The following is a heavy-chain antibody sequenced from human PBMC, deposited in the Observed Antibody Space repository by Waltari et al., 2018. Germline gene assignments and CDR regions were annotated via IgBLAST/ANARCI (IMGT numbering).Heavy chain of an antibody. CDR2: VAREDEES. CDR3: ARDSRIAGTIGYFDY. CDR1: GYTFTDYY. V-gene: IGHV1-69-2*01. Sequence: EVQLVQSGAEVKKPGATVKISCKASGYTFTDYYMHWVQQAPGKGLEWMGRVAREDEESIYAEKFKGRVTITADTATDTAYMELHSLRAEDAAVYYCARDSRIAGTIGYFDYWGQGTLVTVSS. J-gene: IGHJ4*02. D-gene: IGHD1-7*01.